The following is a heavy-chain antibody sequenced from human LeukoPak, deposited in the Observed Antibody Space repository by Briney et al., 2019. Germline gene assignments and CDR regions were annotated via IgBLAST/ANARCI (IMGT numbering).Heavy chain of an antibody. Sequence: ASVKVSCKASGYTFTSYDINWVRQATGQGLEWMGWMNPNSGNTGYAQKFQGRVTMTRNTSISTAYMELSSLRSEDMAVYYCATEFYGSGSYYNSPWGQGTLVTVSS. J-gene: IGHJ5*02. CDR3: ATEFYGSGSYYNSP. V-gene: IGHV1-8*01. CDR2: MNPNSGNT. D-gene: IGHD3-10*01. CDR1: GYTFTSYD.